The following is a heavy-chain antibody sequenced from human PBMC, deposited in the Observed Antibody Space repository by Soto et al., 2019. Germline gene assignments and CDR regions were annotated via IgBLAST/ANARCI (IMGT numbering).Heavy chain of an antibody. CDR1: GFTFSSYG. CDR3: AKSPSYPVHFDY. CDR2: ISYDGSNK. V-gene: IGHV3-30*18. J-gene: IGHJ4*02. Sequence: GGSLRLSCAASGFTFSSYGMYWVRQAPGKGLEWVAVISYDGSNKYYADSVKGRFTISRDNSKNTLYLQMNSLRAEYTAVYYCAKSPSYPVHFDYWGQGTLVTVSS. D-gene: IGHD1-26*01.